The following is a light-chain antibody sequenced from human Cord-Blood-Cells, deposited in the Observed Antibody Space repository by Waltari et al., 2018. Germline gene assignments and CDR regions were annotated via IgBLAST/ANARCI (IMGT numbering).Light chain of an antibody. CDR1: SSDVGGSNY. J-gene: IGLJ2*01. CDR3: SSYTSSSTLVV. CDR2: EVS. Sequence: QSALTQPASASGSPGQPITISCTGTSSDVGGSNYVSWYQQHPGKDPKPMIYEVSNRPSGVSTRFSGSKSGNTASLTISGRQAGNEADYYCSSYTSSSTLVVFGGGTKLTVL. V-gene: IGLV2-14*01.